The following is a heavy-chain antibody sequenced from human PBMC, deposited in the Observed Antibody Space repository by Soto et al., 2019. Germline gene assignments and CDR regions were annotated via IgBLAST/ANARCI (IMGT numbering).Heavy chain of an antibody. V-gene: IGHV5-10-1*01. CDR3: AAKGLYGSGSYYPFDY. Sequence: GESLKISCKGSGYSFTSYWISWVRQMPGNGLEWMGRIDPSDSYTNYSPSFQGHVTISADKSISTAYLQWSGLKASDTAMYYCAAKGLYGSGSYYPFDYWGQGTLVTVSS. J-gene: IGHJ4*02. D-gene: IGHD3-10*01. CDR1: GYSFTSYW. CDR2: IDPSDSYT.